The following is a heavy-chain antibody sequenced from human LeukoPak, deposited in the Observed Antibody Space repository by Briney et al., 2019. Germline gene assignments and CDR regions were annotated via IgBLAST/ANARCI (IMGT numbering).Heavy chain of an antibody. V-gene: IGHV1-8*01. CDR2: MNPNSGNT. Sequence: ASVKVSCKASGYTFTSYDINWVRQATGQGLEWMGWMNPNSGNTGYAQKFQGRVTMTRNTSISTAYMELSSLRSEDTAVYYCAREGRCSGGGCYGLFDPWGQGTLVTVSS. J-gene: IGHJ5*02. CDR1: GYTFTSYD. CDR3: AREGRCSGGGCYGLFDP. D-gene: IGHD2-15*01.